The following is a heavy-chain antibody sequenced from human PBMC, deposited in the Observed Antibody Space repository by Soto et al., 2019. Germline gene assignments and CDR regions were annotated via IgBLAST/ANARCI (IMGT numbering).Heavy chain of an antibody. Sequence: EVHLLESGGGLVQPGGSLRLSCAASGFTFSNYAMSWVRQAPGKGLEWVSTFSGSTGNTHYAESVEGRFTISRDSSRNTLDLQMNSLRAEDTAIYYCAKYSDHYGDYYFDYWGQGTLVTVSS. CDR1: GFTFSNYA. V-gene: IGHV3-23*01. CDR3: AKYSDHYGDYYFDY. D-gene: IGHD4-17*01. J-gene: IGHJ4*02. CDR2: FSGSTGNT.